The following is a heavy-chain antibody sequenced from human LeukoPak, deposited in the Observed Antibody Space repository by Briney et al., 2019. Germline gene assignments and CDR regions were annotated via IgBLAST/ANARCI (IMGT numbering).Heavy chain of an antibody. CDR3: ARIGFRDYYYYYGMDV. D-gene: IGHD3-10*01. CDR1: GFTFSSYE. J-gene: IGHJ6*04. CDR2: ISSSGSTI. Sequence: PGGSLRLSCAASGFTFSSYEMNWVRQAPGKGLEWVSYISSSGSTIYYADSVKGRFTISRDNAKNSLYLQMNSLRAEDTAVYYCARIGFRDYYYYYGMDVWGKGTTVTVSS. V-gene: IGHV3-48*03.